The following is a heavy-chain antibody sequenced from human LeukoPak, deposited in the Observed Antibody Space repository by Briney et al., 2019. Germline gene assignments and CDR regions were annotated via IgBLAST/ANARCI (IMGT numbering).Heavy chain of an antibody. V-gene: IGHV4-59*12. CDR2: IYYSGST. J-gene: IGHJ4*02. CDR3: ATETGRLDY. CDR1: GGSMTGYY. Sequence: SETLSLTCTVSGGSMTGYYWIWIRQPPGKGLEWIGYIYYSGSTNYNPSLKSRVTMSVDTSKNQFSLKLSSVTAADTAVYYCATETGRLDYWGQGTLVTVSS.